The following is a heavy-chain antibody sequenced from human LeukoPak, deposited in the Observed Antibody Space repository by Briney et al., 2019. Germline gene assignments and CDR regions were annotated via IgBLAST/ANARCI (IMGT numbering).Heavy chain of an antibody. V-gene: IGHV6-1*01. Sequence: QALSLTCAISGDSVSSHSAAWNWIRQSPSRGLEWLGRIYYRSEWYNDYAVSVKSRITISPDTSKNQFSLQLNSVTPEDTAVYYCARDLSLAMYQWGQGTLVTVSS. CDR2: IYYRSEWYN. J-gene: IGHJ4*02. D-gene: IGHD2-8*01. CDR1: GDSVSSHSAA. CDR3: ARDLSLAMYQ.